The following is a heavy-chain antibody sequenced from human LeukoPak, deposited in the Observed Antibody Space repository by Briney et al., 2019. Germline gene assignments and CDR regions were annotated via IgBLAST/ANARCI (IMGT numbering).Heavy chain of an antibody. Sequence: PGGSLRLSCAASGFTFSSYGMSWVRQAPGKGLEWVSAISSSGGGTYYADSVKGRFTISRDNSKNTLYLQMSSLRAEDTAVYYCAKGGSDYTRYFYYWGRGTLVTVSS. CDR2: ISSSGGGT. J-gene: IGHJ4*02. CDR1: GFTFSSYG. D-gene: IGHD3-22*01. V-gene: IGHV3-23*01. CDR3: AKGGSDYTRYFYY.